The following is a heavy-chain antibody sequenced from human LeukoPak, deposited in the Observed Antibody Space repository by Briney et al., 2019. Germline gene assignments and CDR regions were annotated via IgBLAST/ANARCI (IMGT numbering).Heavy chain of an antibody. CDR3: AKGMSATSGYLELGY. V-gene: IGHV3-23*01. CDR2: ISGSGGNT. J-gene: IGHJ4*02. D-gene: IGHD3-22*01. Sequence: GGSLRLSCAASGFTFSSYATSWVRQSPGKGLEWVSAISGSGGNTYSADSVKGRCTVSRDNSKKTLFLQMNSLRAEDTAVYYCAKGMSATSGYLELGYWGQGTLVIVSS. CDR1: GFTFSSYA.